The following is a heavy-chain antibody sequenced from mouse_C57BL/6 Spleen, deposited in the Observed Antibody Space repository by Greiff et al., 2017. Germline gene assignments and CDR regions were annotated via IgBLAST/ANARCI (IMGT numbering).Heavy chain of an antibody. CDR1: GYTFTDYE. Sequence: VQLQQSGAELVRPGASVTLSCKASGYTFTDYEMHWVKQTPVHGLEWIGAIDPEAGGTAYNQKFKGKAILTADQSSRTAYMELRGLYSWASAVYYLSREWPVDDWGQGTTLTVSS. CDR3: SREWPVDD. J-gene: IGHJ2*01. CDR2: IDPEAGGT. V-gene: IGHV1-15*01. D-gene: IGHD1-3*01.